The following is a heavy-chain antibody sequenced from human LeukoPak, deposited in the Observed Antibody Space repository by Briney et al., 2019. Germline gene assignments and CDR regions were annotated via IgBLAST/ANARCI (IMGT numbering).Heavy chain of an antibody. D-gene: IGHD3-3*01. J-gene: IGHJ6*03. CDR2: IRYDGGNK. V-gene: IGHV3-30*02. CDR3: AKGGGITIFGVALGYYYYMDV. Sequence: GGSLRLSCAASGFTFSSYGMHWVRQAPGKGLEWVAFIRYDGGNKYYADSVKGRFTISRDNSKNTLYLQMNSLRAEDTAVYYCAKGGGITIFGVALGYYYYMDVWGKGTTVTVSS. CDR1: GFTFSSYG.